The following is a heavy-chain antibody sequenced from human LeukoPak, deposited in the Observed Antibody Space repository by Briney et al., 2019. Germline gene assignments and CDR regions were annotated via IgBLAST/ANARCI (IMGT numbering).Heavy chain of an antibody. J-gene: IGHJ3*02. D-gene: IGHD3-9*01. Sequence: GGSLRLSCAASGFTFSSYWMSWVRQAPGKGLGWVGFIRSKAYGGTTEFAASVKGRFTISRDDSKSIAYLQMNSLKTEDTAVYYCTSGIGYDILTGYQTTDAFDIWGQGTMVTVSS. CDR3: TSGIGYDILTGYQTTDAFDI. CDR1: GFTFSSYW. V-gene: IGHV3-49*04. CDR2: IRSKAYGGTT.